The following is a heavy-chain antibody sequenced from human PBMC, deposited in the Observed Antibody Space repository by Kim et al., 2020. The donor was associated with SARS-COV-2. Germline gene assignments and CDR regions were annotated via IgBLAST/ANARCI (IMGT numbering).Heavy chain of an antibody. CDR1: GGTFSSYA. CDR3: ASPKGVGANVRDAFDI. Sequence: SVKVSCKASGGTFSSYAISWVRQAPGQGLEWMGGIIPIFGTANYAQKFQGRVTITADESTSTAYMELSSLRSEDTAVYYCASPKGVGANVRDAFDIWGQGTMVTVSS. J-gene: IGHJ3*02. D-gene: IGHD1-26*01. V-gene: IGHV1-69*13. CDR2: IIPIFGTA.